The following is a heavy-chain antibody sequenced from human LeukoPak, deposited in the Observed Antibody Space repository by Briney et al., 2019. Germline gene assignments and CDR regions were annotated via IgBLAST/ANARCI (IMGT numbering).Heavy chain of an antibody. D-gene: IGHD3/OR15-3a*01. J-gene: IGHJ5*02. V-gene: IGHV3-33*01. CDR2: IWYDGSNK. CDR1: GFTFSSYG. Sequence: GGSLRLSCAASGFTFSSYGMHWVRQAPGKGLEWVAVIWYDGSNKYYADSVKGRFTISRDNSKNTLYLQMNSLRAEDAAVYYCARDYDFWGNNWFDPWGQGTLVTVSS. CDR3: ARDYDFWGNNWFDP.